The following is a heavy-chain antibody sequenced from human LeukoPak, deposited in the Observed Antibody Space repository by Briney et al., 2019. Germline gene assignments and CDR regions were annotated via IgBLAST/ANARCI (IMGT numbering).Heavy chain of an antibody. V-gene: IGHV4-59*12. CDR3: ARDTLYYDSSGYYHAEYFQH. Sequence: PSETLSLTCTVSGGSISSYYWSWIRQPPGKGLEWIGYIYYSGSTNYNPSLKSRVTMSVDTSKNQFSLKLSSVTAADTAVYYCARDTLYYDSSGYYHAEYFQHWGQGTLVTVSS. CDR2: IYYSGST. CDR1: GGSISSYY. D-gene: IGHD3-22*01. J-gene: IGHJ1*01.